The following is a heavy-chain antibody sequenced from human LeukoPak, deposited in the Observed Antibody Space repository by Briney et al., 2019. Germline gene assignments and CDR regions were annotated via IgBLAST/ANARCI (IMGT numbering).Heavy chain of an antibody. J-gene: IGHJ5*02. CDR1: GGSISSGGYS. CDR3: ARVLCGGDCYSSWFDP. Sequence: SETLSLTCAVSGGSISSGGYSWSWIRQPPGKGLEWIGYIYHSGSTYYNPSLKSRVTISVGRSKNQFSLKLSSVTAADTAVYYCARVLCGGDCYSSWFDPWGQGTLVTVSS. D-gene: IGHD2-21*02. V-gene: IGHV4-30-2*01. CDR2: IYHSGST.